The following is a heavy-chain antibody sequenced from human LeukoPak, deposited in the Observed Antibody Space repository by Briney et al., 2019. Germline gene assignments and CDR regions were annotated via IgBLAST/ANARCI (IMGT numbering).Heavy chain of an antibody. CDR3: ARSPPITMTPPQH. CDR1: GYTFTGYY. Sequence: ASVKVSCKASGYTFTGYYMHWMRQAPGQGLEWMGWINPNSGGTNYAQKFQGRVTMTRDTSISTAYMELSRLRSDDTAVYYCARSPPITMTPPQHWGQGTLVTVSS. V-gene: IGHV1-2*02. J-gene: IGHJ1*01. D-gene: IGHD3-22*01. CDR2: INPNSGGT.